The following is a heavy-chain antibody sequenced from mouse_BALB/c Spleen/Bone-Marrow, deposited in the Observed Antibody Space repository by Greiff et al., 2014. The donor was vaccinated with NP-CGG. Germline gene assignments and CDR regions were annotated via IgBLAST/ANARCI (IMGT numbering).Heavy chain of an antibody. CDR2: ISTYYGDA. CDR3: ARGGSTMITTFAY. Sequence: VKVVESGAELVRLGVSVKISCKGSGYTFTDYAMHWVKQSHAKSLEWIGVISTYYGDASYNQKFKGKATMTVDKSSSTAYMEXXXXXXXDSAIYYCARGGSTMITTFAYWGQGTLVTVSA. CDR1: GYTFTDYA. D-gene: IGHD2-4*01. V-gene: IGHV1S137*01. J-gene: IGHJ3*01.